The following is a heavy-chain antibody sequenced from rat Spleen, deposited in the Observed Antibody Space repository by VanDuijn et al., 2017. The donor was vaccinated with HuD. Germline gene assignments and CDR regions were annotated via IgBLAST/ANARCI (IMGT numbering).Heavy chain of an antibody. V-gene: IGHV2-30*01. CDR3: ARGGFDY. Sequence: QVQLKESGPGLVQPSQTLSLTCTVSGFSLTSYNVHWVRQPTGKGLEWMGVIWTGGSTDYNSALKPRLSISRDNSKSQVFLKMNSRKTENIATYYVARGGFDYWGQGVMVTVSS. CDR2: IWTGGST. J-gene: IGHJ2*01. CDR1: GFSLTSYN.